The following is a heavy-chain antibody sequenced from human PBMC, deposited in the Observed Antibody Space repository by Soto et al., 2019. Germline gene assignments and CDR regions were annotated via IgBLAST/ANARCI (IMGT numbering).Heavy chain of an antibody. D-gene: IGHD4-17*01. J-gene: IGHJ6*02. Sequence: ASVKVSCKASGYTFTGYDIGWVRQATGQGLEWMGWMNPNSGNTGYAQKFRGRVTMTSHTSIGTAYMELSSLRSEDTAVYYCARADYGGNPGLRSVDVWGQGTTVTVSS. CDR3: ARADYGGNPGLRSVDV. CDR1: GYTFTGYD. CDR2: MNPNSGNT. V-gene: IGHV1-8*01.